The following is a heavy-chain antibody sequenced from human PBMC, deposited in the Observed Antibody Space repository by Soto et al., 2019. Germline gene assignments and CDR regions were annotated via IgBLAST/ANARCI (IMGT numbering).Heavy chain of an antibody. CDR2: IYYSGST. D-gene: IGHD6-6*01. J-gene: IGHJ6*02. Sequence: QLQLEESGPGLVKPSETLSLTCTVSGGSISSSSYYWGWIRQPPGKGLEWIGSIYYSGSTYSNPSLKSRVTRPVETYKNQFSLTRCCVTAADTAVYYCARRPDDSYGMDVWGQGTTVIVCS. CDR3: ARRPDDSYGMDV. CDR1: GGSISSSSYY. V-gene: IGHV4-39*01.